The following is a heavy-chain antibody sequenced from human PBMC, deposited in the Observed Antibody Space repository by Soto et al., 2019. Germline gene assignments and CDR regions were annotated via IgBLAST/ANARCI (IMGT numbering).Heavy chain of an antibody. Sequence: SETLSLTCTVSGGSISCGDYYWRWIRQPPGKGLEWIGYIYYSGSTYYNPSLKSRVTISVDTSKNQFSLKLSSVTAADTAVYYCARDQMGSRDYYYGMDVWGQGTTVTVSS. CDR1: GGSISCGDYY. CDR3: ARDQMGSRDYYYGMDV. V-gene: IGHV4-30-4*01. CDR2: IYYSGST. D-gene: IGHD3-10*01. J-gene: IGHJ6*02.